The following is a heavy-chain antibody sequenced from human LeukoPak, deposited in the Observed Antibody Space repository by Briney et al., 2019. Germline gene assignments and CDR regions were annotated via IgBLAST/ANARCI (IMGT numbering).Heavy chain of an antibody. V-gene: IGHV3-23*01. CDR3: ASPPRIVGATTGDY. CDR1: GFTFSSYA. CDR2: ISGSGGST. Sequence: GGSLRLSCAASGFTFSSYAMSWVRQAPGKGLEWVSAISGSGGSTYYADSVKGRFTISRDNSKNTLYLQMNSLRAEDTAVYYCASPPRIVGATTGDYWGQGTLVTVSS. J-gene: IGHJ4*02. D-gene: IGHD1-26*01.